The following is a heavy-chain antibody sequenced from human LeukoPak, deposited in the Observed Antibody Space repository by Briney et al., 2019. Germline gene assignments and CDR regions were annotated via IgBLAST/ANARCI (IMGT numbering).Heavy chain of an antibody. CDR2: ISGYNGHT. CDR1: GYTFTNYG. J-gene: IGHJ4*02. Sequence: GASVTVSCKTSGYTFTNYGISWVRQAPGQGLEWMGWISGYNGHTNYAQKLQGRVTMTTDTSTRTAYMELRSLRSDDTAVYYCARGRSFDWLSYFDYWGQGTLVTVSS. V-gene: IGHV1-18*01. CDR3: ARGRSFDWLSYFDY. D-gene: IGHD3-9*01.